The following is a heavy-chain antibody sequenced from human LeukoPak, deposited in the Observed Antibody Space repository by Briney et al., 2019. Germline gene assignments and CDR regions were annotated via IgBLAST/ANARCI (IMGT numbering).Heavy chain of an antibody. CDR3: ARPGYSGYLYYSDY. J-gene: IGHJ4*02. CDR1: GFTFSSYA. CDR2: ISYDGSNK. Sequence: GGSLRLSCAASGFTFSSYAMHWVRQAPGKGLEWVAVISYDGSNKYYADSVKGRFTISRDNSKNTLYLQMNSLRAEDTAVYYCARPGYSGYLYYSDYWGQGTLVTASS. V-gene: IGHV3-30*04. D-gene: IGHD5-12*01.